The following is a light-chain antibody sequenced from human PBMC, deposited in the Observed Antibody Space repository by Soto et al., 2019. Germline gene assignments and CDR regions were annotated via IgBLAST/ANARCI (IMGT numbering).Light chain of an antibody. CDR2: EDT. V-gene: IGLV3-1*01. J-gene: IGLJ2*01. CDR3: PALDSSTVV. CDR1: KLGDKY. Sequence: SYELTQPPSASVSPGQTASITCSGDKLGDKYACWYQQKPGQSPVLVIYEDTKRPSGIPERFSGSNSGNTATLTISGTQAMGEADYYCPALDSSTVVFGGGTKLTVL.